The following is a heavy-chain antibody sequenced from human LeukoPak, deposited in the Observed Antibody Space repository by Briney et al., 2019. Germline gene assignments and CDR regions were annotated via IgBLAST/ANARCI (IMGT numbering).Heavy chain of an antibody. CDR3: AKKRRRDGYNYVDH. CDR2: IRYDGSNK. CDR1: GFSFTTYG. Sequence: PGGSLRLSCAASGFSFTTYGMHWVRQAPGKGLEWVAFIRYDGSNKYYADSVKGRFTISRDNSKNTLYLQMDSLRGDDTAVYYCAKKRRRDGYNYVDHWGQGTLVTVSS. D-gene: IGHD5-24*01. V-gene: IGHV3-30*02. J-gene: IGHJ4*02.